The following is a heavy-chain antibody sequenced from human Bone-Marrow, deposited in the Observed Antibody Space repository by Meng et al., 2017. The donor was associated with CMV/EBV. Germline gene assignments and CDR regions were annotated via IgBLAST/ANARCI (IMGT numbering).Heavy chain of an antibody. CDR3: ARVRSDYDFWSGYYSVLWYFDY. CDR1: GYSISSGYY. Sequence: SETLSLTCTVSGYSISSGYYWGWIRQPPGKGLEWIGSIYHSGSTYYNPSLKSRVTISVNTSKTQFSLKLSSVTAADTAVYYCARVRSDYDFWSGYYSVLWYFDYWGQGTLVTVSS. J-gene: IGHJ4*02. D-gene: IGHD3-3*01. CDR2: IYHSGST. V-gene: IGHV4-38-2*02.